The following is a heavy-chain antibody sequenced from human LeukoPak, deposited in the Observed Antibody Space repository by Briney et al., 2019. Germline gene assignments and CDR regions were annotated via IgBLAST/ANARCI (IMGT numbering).Heavy chain of an antibody. V-gene: IGHV3-53*01. CDR1: GFTVSSNY. CDR3: AKSRSGSANWALQIFDN. J-gene: IGHJ4*02. Sequence: HPGGSLRLSCTASGFTVSSNYMSWVRQAPGKGLEWVSVIYSGGTTYYADSVKGRFTISRDNSNNSLFVQMNSLRAEDTAVYFCAKSRSGSANWALQIFDNWGQGTLVTVSS. CDR2: IYSGGTT. D-gene: IGHD1-1*01.